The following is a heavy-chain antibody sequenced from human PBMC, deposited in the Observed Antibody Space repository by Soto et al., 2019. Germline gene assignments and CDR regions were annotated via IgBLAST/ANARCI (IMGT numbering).Heavy chain of an antibody. CDR3: ARYGLSSSSSFDY. CDR1: GYSFTDYW. CDR2: IYPGDSDT. V-gene: IGHV5-51*01. Sequence: EVQLVQSGAEVTKPGESLKISCKASGYSFTDYWIGWVRQMPGKGLEWMGSIYPGDSDTKYSPSFQGQVTMSADKSISTAYLQWNSLKASDTAMYYSARYGLSSSSSFDYWGQGTLVTVSS. D-gene: IGHD6-6*01. J-gene: IGHJ4*02.